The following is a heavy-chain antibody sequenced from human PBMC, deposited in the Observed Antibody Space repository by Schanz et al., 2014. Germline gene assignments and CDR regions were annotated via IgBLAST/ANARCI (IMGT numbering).Heavy chain of an antibody. CDR3: ARGRYCSSTSCYNRNWYFDL. CDR1: GYTFTSYD. CDR2: MNPNSGNT. D-gene: IGHD2-2*02. J-gene: IGHJ2*01. V-gene: IGHV1-8*01. Sequence: QVQLVQSGAEVKKPGASVKVSCKASGYTFTSYDINWVRQATGQGLEWMGWMNPNSGNTGYAQKFQGRVNMTMNTSISTAYMELSSLRSEDTAVYYCARGRYCSSTSCYNRNWYFDLWGRGTLVTVSS.